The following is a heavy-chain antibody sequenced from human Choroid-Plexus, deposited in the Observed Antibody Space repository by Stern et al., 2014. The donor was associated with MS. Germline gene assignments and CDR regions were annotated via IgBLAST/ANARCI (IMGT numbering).Heavy chain of an antibody. Sequence: VQLVESGAEVMKPGASVKVSCKASGYIFTGYYIHWVRQAPGQGLEWMAWINPNTSCPNYAKKFQCRVTMSRDTSISTASVDLSSLTSDDTAVYFCARDQRGITIFGVVTDYYYRGMDVWGQGTTVTVSS. D-gene: IGHD3-3*01. CDR1: GYIFTGYY. V-gene: IGHV1-2*02. CDR2: INPNTSCP. J-gene: IGHJ6*02. CDR3: ARDQRGITIFGVVTDYYYRGMDV.